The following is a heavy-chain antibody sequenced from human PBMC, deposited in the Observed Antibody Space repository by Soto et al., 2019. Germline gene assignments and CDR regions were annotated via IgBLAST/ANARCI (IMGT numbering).Heavy chain of an antibody. CDR3: ASCLVVAAILDAFDI. CDR1: GGSFSGYY. Sequence: SETLSLTCAVYGGSFSGYYWSWIRQPPGKGLEWIGEINHSGSTYYNPSLKSRVTISVDTSKNQFSLKLSSVTAADTAVYYCASCLVVAAILDAFDIWGQGTMVTVSS. CDR2: INHSGST. V-gene: IGHV4-34*01. D-gene: IGHD2-15*01. J-gene: IGHJ3*02.